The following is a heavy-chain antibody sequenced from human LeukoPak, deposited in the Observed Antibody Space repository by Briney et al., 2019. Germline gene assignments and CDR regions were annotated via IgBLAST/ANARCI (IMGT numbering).Heavy chain of an antibody. CDR1: GHTFSTYA. Sequence: GASVKVSCKDSGHTFSTYAMNWVRQVPGQGLEWMGWIYTNTGNPRYAQGFTGRFVFSLDTSVSTAYLHISSLKTEDTAVYYCARETRYGDDDAFDIWGQGTMVTVSS. J-gene: IGHJ3*02. CDR2: IYTNTGNP. CDR3: ARETRYGDDDAFDI. D-gene: IGHD4-17*01. V-gene: IGHV7-4-1*02.